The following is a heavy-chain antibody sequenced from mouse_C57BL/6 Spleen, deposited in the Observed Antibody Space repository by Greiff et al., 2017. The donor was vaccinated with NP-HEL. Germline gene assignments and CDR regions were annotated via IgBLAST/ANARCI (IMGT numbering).Heavy chain of an antibody. V-gene: IGHV1-50*01. J-gene: IGHJ2*01. Sequence: LQPGAELVKPGASVKLSCKASGYTFTSYWMQWVKQRPGQGLEWIGEIDPSDSYTNYNQKFKGKATLTVDTSSSTAYMQLSSLTSEDSAVYYCARRRDYFDYWGQGTTLTVSS. CDR3: ARRRDYFDY. CDR1: GYTFTSYW. CDR2: IDPSDSYT.